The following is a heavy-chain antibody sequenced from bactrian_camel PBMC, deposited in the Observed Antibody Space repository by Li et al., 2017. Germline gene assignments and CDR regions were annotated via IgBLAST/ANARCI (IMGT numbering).Heavy chain of an antibody. J-gene: IGHJ4*01. Sequence: PLVESGGGSVQAGGSLRLSCAHWKFSSGSYCMGWFRQAPGKELEEIASIGSDGVTDYADPAKGRFTISKDKDHVKNTLFLEMTNLKADDTAMYYCTADTVKASLATIAQFAAYEGHGTQVTVS. CDR2: IGSDGVT. D-gene: IGHD4*01. V-gene: IGHV3S55*01. CDR1: KFSSGSYC.